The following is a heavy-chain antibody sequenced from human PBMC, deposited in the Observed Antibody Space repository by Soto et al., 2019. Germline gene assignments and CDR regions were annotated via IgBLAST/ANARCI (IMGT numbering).Heavy chain of an antibody. CDR2: INSDGSST. J-gene: IGHJ4*02. CDR3: ARDLTSRGPFDY. V-gene: IGHV3-74*01. CDR1: GFTFSGYW. Sequence: GGSLRLSCAASGFTFSGYWMRWVRQAPGKGLVWVSRINSDGSSTSYADSVKGRFTISRDNAKNTLYLQMNSLRAEDTAVYYCARDLTSRGPFDYWGQGTLVTVSS. D-gene: IGHD7-27*01.